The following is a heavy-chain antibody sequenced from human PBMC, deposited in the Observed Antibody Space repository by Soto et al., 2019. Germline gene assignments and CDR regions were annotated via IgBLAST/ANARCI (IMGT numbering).Heavy chain of an antibody. CDR2: IAGSGANT. J-gene: IGHJ4*02. V-gene: IGHV3-23*01. CDR3: AKVVSTGWPYYFDY. D-gene: IGHD6-19*01. Sequence: EVHLLESGGGLVQPGGSLRLSCAASGFTFSSYAMSWVRQAPGKGLEWVSSIAGSGANTYYADSVRGRFPISRDNSKNTLYPQRNSMRAEDTAIYYCAKVVSTGWPYYFDYWGQGTLVSVS. CDR1: GFTFSSYA.